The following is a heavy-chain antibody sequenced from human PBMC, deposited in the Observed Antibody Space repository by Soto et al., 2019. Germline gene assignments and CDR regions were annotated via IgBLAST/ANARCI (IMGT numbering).Heavy chain of an antibody. Sequence: GGSLRLSCAASGFAFTNYGIHWVRQAPGKGLEWVANISNDGSKKFYGDSVKGRFTVSRDNSKNTLYLQMNSLRAEDSAVYYCASKVFEYWGQGTTVTVSS. CDR1: GFAFTNYG. CDR2: ISNDGSKK. V-gene: IGHV3-30*03. CDR3: ASKVFEY. J-gene: IGHJ4*03.